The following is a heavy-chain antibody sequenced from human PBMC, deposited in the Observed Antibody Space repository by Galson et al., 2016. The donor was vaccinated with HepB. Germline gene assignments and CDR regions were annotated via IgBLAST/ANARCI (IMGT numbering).Heavy chain of an antibody. CDR1: GASVSSNSFY. Sequence: SETLSLTCSVSGASVSSNSFYWAWIRQPPGKGLEWIGSIYYSGRTYNNPSLKSRVTMSVDTSKNYSSLKLTSVTAADTAVYYCARQTITAAGDYWGQGTLVTVSS. J-gene: IGHJ4*02. D-gene: IGHD6-13*01. V-gene: IGHV4-39*01. CDR2: IYYSGRT. CDR3: ARQTITAAGDY.